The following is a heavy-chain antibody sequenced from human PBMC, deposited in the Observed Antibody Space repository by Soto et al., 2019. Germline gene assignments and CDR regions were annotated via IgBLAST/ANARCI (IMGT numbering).Heavy chain of an antibody. V-gene: IGHV3-23*01. D-gene: IGHD2-8*01. J-gene: IGHJ4*02. Sequence: EVQVLESGGGLVQPGGSLRLSCAASGFTFSSYAMSWVRQAPGRGLEWVSAISGSGDSPYSADSVKGRFTISRDNSRNTLYLQMNSLRAEDTAIYYCARESTPLLGYCTNGVCCNDYWGQGTLVTVSS. CDR3: ARESTPLLGYCTNGVCCNDY. CDR2: ISGSGDSP. CDR1: GFTFSSYA.